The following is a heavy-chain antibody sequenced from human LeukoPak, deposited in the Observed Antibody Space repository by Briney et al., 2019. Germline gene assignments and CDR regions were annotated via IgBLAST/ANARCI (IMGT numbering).Heavy chain of an antibody. CDR1: GYTFISYG. Sequence: ASVKVSCKASGYTFISYGISWVRQAPGQGLEWMGWISAYNGNTKFGQKFQGRVTMTTDTSTSTAYMDLRSLTSDDTAVYYCARRVGAEDAFDIWGQGTMVTVSS. D-gene: IGHD1-26*01. J-gene: IGHJ3*02. V-gene: IGHV1-18*01. CDR3: ARRVGAEDAFDI. CDR2: ISAYNGNT.